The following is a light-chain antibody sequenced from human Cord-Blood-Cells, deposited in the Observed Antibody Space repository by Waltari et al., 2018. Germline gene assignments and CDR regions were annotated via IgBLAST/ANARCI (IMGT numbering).Light chain of an antibody. CDR3: AAWDDSLSGPV. CDR1: SSNIGSNY. CDR2: RNN. J-gene: IGLJ3*02. Sequence: SVLTQPPSASGTPGQRVTISCSGSSSNIGSNYVYSYQQLPGTAPKLLIYRNNQRPSGVPDRFSGSKSGTSASLAISGLRSEDEADYYCAAWDDSLSGPVFGGGTKLTVL. V-gene: IGLV1-47*01.